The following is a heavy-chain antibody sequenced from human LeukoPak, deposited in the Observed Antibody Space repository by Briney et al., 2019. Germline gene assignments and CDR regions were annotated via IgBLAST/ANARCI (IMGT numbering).Heavy chain of an antibody. V-gene: IGHV3-33*01. J-gene: IGHJ6*02. Sequence: GGSLRLSCAASGFTFTNYPMHWVRQAPGKGLEWVAVLWSDGIKTDYADSVKGRFTISRDDSKNTLYLQMNSLRAEDTAVYYCARDQVPAAMPYHYYYYYGMDVWGQGTTVTVSS. CDR3: ARDQVPAAMPYHYYYYYGMDV. CDR2: LWSDGIKT. CDR1: GFTFTNYP. D-gene: IGHD2-2*01.